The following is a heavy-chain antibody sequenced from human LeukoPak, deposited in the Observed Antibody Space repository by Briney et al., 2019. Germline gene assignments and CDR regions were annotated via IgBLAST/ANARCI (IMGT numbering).Heavy chain of an antibody. J-gene: IGHJ5*02. CDR2: IIPILGTA. CDR1: GGTFSSYA. CDR3: ARDKDWFDP. Sequence: ASVKVSCKASGGTFSSYAISWVRQAPGQGLEWMGRIIPILGTANYAQKFQGRVTITADKSTSTAYMELSSLRSEDTAVYYCARDKDWFDPWGQGTLVTVSS. V-gene: IGHV1-69*04.